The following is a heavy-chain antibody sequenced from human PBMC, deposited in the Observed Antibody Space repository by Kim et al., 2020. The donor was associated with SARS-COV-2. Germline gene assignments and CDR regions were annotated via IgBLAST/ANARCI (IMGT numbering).Heavy chain of an antibody. CDR3: ATSRGVLLWFGELVVDY. Sequence: SVKGRFTISGDTAKTSLYLQMNSLGAEDTALYYCATSRGVLLWFGELVVDYWGQGTLVTVSS. D-gene: IGHD3-10*01. J-gene: IGHJ4*02. V-gene: IGHV3-9*01.